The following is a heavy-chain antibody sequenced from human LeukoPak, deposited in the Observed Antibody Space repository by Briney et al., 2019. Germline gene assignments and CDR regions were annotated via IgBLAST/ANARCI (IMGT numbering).Heavy chain of an antibody. Sequence: GASVKVSCKASGYTFTSYGISWVRQAPGQGLEWMGWISAYNGNTNYAQKLQGRVTMTRDTSISTAYMELSRLRSDDTAVYYCAGAVAALDYWGQGTLVTVSS. V-gene: IGHV1-18*01. J-gene: IGHJ4*02. D-gene: IGHD6-19*01. CDR3: AGAVAALDY. CDR2: ISAYNGNT. CDR1: GYTFTSYG.